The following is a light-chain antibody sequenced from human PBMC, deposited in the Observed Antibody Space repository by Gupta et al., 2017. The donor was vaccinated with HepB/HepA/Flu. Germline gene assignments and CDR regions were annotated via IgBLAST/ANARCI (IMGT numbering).Light chain of an antibody. CDR2: DVS. Sequence: QSALTQPASVSGSPGQAITISCTGTSSDVGNYDYVSWYQPPPGKAPELVIYDVSNRPAGDTHRFSCSKTGNTASLTISGLQAEDEADYYCSSYTTSGHWVFGGGTKLTVL. V-gene: IGLV2-14*03. J-gene: IGLJ3*02. CDR1: SSDVGNYDY. CDR3: SSYTTSGHWV.